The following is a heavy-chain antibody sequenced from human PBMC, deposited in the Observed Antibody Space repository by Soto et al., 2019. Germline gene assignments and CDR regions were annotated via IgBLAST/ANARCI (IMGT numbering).Heavy chain of an antibody. J-gene: IGHJ5*02. Sequence: QEQLVESGGGVVQPGTSLRLSCAASGFTFSSYGMHWVRQAPGKGLEWVAVTSHDGSNKFYADSVKGRFSISSDDSKNTLFLQMNSLRTEYTAVYSCAKERRDYGDPLVNNYFDPWGQGTLATVSS. V-gene: IGHV3-30*18. CDR3: AKERRDYGDPLVNNYFDP. D-gene: IGHD4-17*01. CDR2: TSHDGSNK. CDR1: GFTFSSYG.